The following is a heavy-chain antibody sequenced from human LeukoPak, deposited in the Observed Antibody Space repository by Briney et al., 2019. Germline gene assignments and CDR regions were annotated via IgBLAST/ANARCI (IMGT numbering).Heavy chain of an antibody. D-gene: IGHD6-13*01. J-gene: IGHJ4*02. V-gene: IGHV3-23*01. CDR2: ISGSGADT. CDR1: GFTFSTYS. CDR3: AKYQASGGYFDY. Sequence: GGSLRLSCAASGFTFSTYSMSWVRLAPGKGLEWVSGISGSGADTYYADSVKGRFTISRDNSKNTLYLQMNSLRAEDTAVFYCAKYQASGGYFDYWGQGTLVNVSS.